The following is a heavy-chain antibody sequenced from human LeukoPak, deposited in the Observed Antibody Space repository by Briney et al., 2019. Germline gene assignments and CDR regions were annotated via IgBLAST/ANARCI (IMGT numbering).Heavy chain of an antibody. V-gene: IGHV1-18*01. CDR3: TRAGDALDI. J-gene: IGHJ3*02. CDR2: ISAYNGDT. D-gene: IGHD3-10*01. Sequence: ASVKVSCKAPGYIFTIYGISWVRQAPGQGLEWMGWISAYNGDTNYAQEFQDRITVTADTSTSTAYMELRSLRSDDTAVYYCTRAGDALDIWGPGTMVTVSS. CDR1: GYIFTIYG.